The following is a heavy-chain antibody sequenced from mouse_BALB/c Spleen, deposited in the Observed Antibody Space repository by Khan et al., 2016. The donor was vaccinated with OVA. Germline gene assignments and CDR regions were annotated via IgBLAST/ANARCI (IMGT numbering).Heavy chain of an antibody. Sequence: IQLVQSGPELMKPGASVKISCKASGYSFTSYYIHWVIQSHGKSLEWIGYIDPFSGGTTYNQKFKGKATLTVDKSSNTAYIHLIHLTSEDSAVYYCTRQGYVAWFTYWGQGTLVTVSA. D-gene: IGHD2-2*01. V-gene: IGHV1S135*01. CDR1: GYSFTSYY. J-gene: IGHJ3*01. CDR3: TRQGYVAWFTY. CDR2: IDPFSGGT.